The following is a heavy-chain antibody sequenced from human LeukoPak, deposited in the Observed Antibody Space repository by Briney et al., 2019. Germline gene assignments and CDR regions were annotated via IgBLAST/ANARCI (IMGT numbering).Heavy chain of an antibody. CDR3: TRAPDLSSDWSPGYYFDY. D-gene: IGHD6-19*01. Sequence: GGSLRLSCTASGFTFGDYAMSWFRQAPGKGLEWVGFIRSKAYGGTTEYAASVKGRFTISRDDSKSIAYLQMNSLKTEDTAVYYCTRAPDLSSDWSPGYYFDYWGQGTLVTVSS. J-gene: IGHJ4*02. CDR1: GFTFGDYA. V-gene: IGHV3-49*03. CDR2: IRSKAYGGTT.